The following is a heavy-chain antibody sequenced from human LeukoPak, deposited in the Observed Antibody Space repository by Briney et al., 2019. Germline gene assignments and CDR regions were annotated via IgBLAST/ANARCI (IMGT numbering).Heavy chain of an antibody. CDR2: IYTSGST. Sequence: SGTLSLTCAVSGGSISSGGYYWSWIRQPAGKGLEWIGRIYTSGSTNYNPSLKSRVTISVDTSKNQFYLKLSSVTAADTAVYYCARVVVVAAAGGNWFAPWGQGTLVTVSS. D-gene: IGHD2-15*01. CDR3: ARVVVVAAAGGNWFAP. CDR1: GGSISSGGYY. J-gene: IGHJ5*02. V-gene: IGHV4-61*02.